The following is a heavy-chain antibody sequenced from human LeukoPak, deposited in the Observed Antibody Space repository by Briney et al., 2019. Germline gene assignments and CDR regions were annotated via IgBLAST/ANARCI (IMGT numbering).Heavy chain of an antibody. J-gene: IGHJ4*02. CDR3: ARMKWELCLDY. CDR2: ISSSSSTI. CDR1: GFTFSSYE. Sequence: GGSLRLSCAASGFTFSSYEMNWVRQAPGKGLEWVSYISSSSSTIYYADSVKGRFTISRDNAKNSLYLQMNSLRAEDTAVYYCARMKWELCLDYWGQGTLVTVSS. V-gene: IGHV3-48*03. D-gene: IGHD1-26*01.